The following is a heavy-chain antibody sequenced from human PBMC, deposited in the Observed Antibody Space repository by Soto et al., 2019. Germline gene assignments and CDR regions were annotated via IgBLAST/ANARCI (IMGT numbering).Heavy chain of an antibody. V-gene: IGHV3-23*01. D-gene: IGHD2-2*03. CDR1: GFTFSRYA. CDR2: ISSSGGST. Sequence: GGSLRLSCTDSGFTFSRYAMSWVRQSPGKGLEWVSAISSSGGSTYYADSVKGRFAISGDNSKNTLYLQMNSLKPEDTAIYYCAKDSTWIATNYDSWGQGTLVTVSS. J-gene: IGHJ4*02. CDR3: AKDSTWIATNYDS.